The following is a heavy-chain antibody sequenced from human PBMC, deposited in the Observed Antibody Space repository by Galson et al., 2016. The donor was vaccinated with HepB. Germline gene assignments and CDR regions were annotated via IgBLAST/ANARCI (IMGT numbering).Heavy chain of an antibody. CDR3: ARGPELLSGYVWDNYYMDV. CDR1: GGTFSSYA. V-gene: IGHV1-69*13. J-gene: IGHJ6*03. D-gene: IGHD5-12*01. Sequence: SVKVSCKASGGTFSSYAISWVRQAPGQGLEWMGGIIPIFHSATYAQKFQGRVTITADEFSSIVYMELSSLRSEDTAVYHCARGPELLSGYVWDNYYMDVWGKGTTVTVSS. CDR2: IIPIFHSA.